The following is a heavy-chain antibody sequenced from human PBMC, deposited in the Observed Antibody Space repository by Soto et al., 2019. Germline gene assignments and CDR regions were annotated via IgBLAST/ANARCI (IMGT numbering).Heavy chain of an antibody. D-gene: IGHD2-15*01. CDR1: GGSFSGYY. CDR2: INHSGST. CDR3: ARAGNCSGGSCYSGIDY. J-gene: IGHJ4*02. V-gene: IGHV4-34*01. Sequence: QVQLQQWGAGLLKPSETLSLTCGVYGGSFSGYYWSWIRQPPGKGLECIGEINHSGSTNYNPSLKRRVTIPGDTSKNMFSLKLSSVTAADTAVYYCARAGNCSGGSCYSGIDYWGQGTLVTVSS.